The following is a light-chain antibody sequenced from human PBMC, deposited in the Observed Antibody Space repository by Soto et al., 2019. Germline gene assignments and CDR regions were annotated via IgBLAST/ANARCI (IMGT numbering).Light chain of an antibody. CDR3: QQYGSSPWT. Sequence: ETVLTQYPGTLSLSPGERATLSCRASQTIRSNYLAWYRQTTGQAPRLRIYGASNRATGIADMFSGSGSGTDFNIGISRLEPEDLALYYCQQYGSSPWTFGQGTRVEI. V-gene: IGKV3-20*01. CDR1: QTIRSNY. CDR2: GAS. J-gene: IGKJ1*01.